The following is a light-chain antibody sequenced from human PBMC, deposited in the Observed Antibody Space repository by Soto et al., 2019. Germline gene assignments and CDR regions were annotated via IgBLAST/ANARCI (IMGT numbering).Light chain of an antibody. CDR3: SSYRSSSTAV. CDR2: DVL. V-gene: IGLV2-14*03. J-gene: IGLJ2*01. CDR1: TSDVGGYDF. Sequence: QAVVTQPASVSGSPGQSITIACTGTTSDVGGYDFVSWYQQHPGKAPKLLIYDVLKRPSGVSGRFSGSKSGNTASLIISGLRAEDEADYYCSSYRSSSTAVFGGGTKVTVL.